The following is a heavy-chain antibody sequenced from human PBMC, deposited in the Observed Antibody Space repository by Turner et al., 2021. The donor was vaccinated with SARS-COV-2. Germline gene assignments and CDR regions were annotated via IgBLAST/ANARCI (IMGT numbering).Heavy chain of an antibody. J-gene: IGHJ6*02. CDR3: ARDDPLGGMDV. CDR2: ISSSSSYI. CDR1: EFTFNSYS. Sequence: EVQLVESGGGLVKPGGSLRLSCAASEFTFNSYSMNWVRQAPGKGLEWVSSISSSSSYIYYADSAKGRFTISRDNAKNSVYLQMNSLRAEDTAVYYCARDDPLGGMDVWGQGTTVTVSS. V-gene: IGHV3-21*04.